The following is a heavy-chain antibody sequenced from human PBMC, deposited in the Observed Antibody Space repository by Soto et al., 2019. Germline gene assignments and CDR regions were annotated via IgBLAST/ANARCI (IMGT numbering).Heavy chain of an antibody. CDR1: GGSISSYY. CDR2: VHYTGST. Sequence: SETLSLTCTVSGGSISSYYWSWIRQPPGKGLEWIGYVHYTGSTNYNSPLKSRATISVDTSKNQFSLKLSSVTAADTAVYYCASNRLVLGDLDYWGQGTLVTVSS. J-gene: IGHJ4*02. V-gene: IGHV4-59*12. CDR3: ASNRLVLGDLDY. D-gene: IGHD6-6*01.